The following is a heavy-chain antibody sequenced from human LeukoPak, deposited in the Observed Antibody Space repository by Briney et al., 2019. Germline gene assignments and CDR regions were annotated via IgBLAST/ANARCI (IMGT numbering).Heavy chain of an antibody. CDR3: ASYDILTGYLDY. Sequence: SETLSLTCTVSGASISSSSHYWGWIRQPPGKGLEWIGSVYYSGSTYYNASLKSRVTIYVDTSKNQFSLKLSSVTAADTAVYYCASYDILTGYLDYWGQGTLVTVSS. V-gene: IGHV4-39*01. D-gene: IGHD3-9*01. J-gene: IGHJ4*02. CDR1: GASISSSSHY. CDR2: VYYSGST.